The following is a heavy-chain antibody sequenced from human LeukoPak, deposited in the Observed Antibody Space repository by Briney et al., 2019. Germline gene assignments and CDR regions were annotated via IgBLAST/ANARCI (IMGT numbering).Heavy chain of an antibody. Sequence: GRSLRLSCAASGFIFSSSGLHWVRQAPGKGLEWVALVLYDGSSKYYADSVKGRFTNSRDNSKNTLYLQMNSLRAEDTAVYYCARDISSRFDSWGQGTLVTVSS. CDR1: GFIFSSSG. V-gene: IGHV3-30-3*01. CDR3: ARDISSRFDS. D-gene: IGHD6-13*01. J-gene: IGHJ4*02. CDR2: VLYDGSSK.